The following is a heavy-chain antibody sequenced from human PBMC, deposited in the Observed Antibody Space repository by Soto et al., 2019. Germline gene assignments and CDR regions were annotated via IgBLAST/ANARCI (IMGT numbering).Heavy chain of an antibody. CDR3: ARDVLSGIAGYYFDY. CDR2: IYYSGST. D-gene: IGHD6-13*01. J-gene: IGHJ4*02. Sequence: SETLSLTCTVSGGSISIGGYYWSWIRQHPGKGLEWIGYIYYSGSTYYNPSLKSRVTISVDTSKNQFSLKLSSVTAADTAVYYCARDVLSGIAGYYFDYWGQGTLVTV. V-gene: IGHV4-31*03. CDR1: GGSISIGGYY.